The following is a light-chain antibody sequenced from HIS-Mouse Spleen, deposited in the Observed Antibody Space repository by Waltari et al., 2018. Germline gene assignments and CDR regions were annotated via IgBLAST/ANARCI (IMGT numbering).Light chain of an antibody. V-gene: IGKV3-15*01. CDR2: GAS. CDR1: QSVSRH. CDR3: QQYNNWPPWT. Sequence: EIVMTQSPATLSVSPGERATLSCRASQSVSRHLAWYQQKPGPAPRLLIYGASTRATGIPARFSGSGSGTEFTLTISSLQSEDFAVYYCQQYNNWPPWTFGQGTKVEIK. J-gene: IGKJ1*01.